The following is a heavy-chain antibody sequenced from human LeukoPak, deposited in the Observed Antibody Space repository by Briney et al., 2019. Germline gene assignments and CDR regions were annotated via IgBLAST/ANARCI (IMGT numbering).Heavy chain of an antibody. CDR3: ARLSGYEKGYVFDI. J-gene: IGHJ3*02. D-gene: IGHD5-12*01. Sequence: GRSLRLSCAASGXTFSSYGMHWVRQAPGRGLEWVAVIWNDGSHKYYADSVKGRFTISRDNSKNTLYLQMNSLRAEDTAVYYCARLSGYEKGYVFDIWGQGTMVTVSS. V-gene: IGHV3-33*01. CDR2: IWNDGSHK. CDR1: GXTFSSYG.